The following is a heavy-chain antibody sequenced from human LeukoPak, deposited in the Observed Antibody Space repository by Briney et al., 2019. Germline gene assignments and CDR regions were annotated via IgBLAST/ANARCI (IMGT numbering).Heavy chain of an antibody. Sequence: SETLSFTCTVSVASISGYYWSWVGQPPAKGLEWSGYIDYSGSTNYNHCLKSRVTISLDTSKNQFSLKLSSVTAADTAVYYCARDHGEYYYDSSGVFDYWGQGTPVTVSS. CDR1: VASISGYY. CDR2: IDYSGST. CDR3: ARDHGEYYYDSSGVFDY. V-gene: IGHV4-59*01. J-gene: IGHJ4*02. D-gene: IGHD3-22*01.